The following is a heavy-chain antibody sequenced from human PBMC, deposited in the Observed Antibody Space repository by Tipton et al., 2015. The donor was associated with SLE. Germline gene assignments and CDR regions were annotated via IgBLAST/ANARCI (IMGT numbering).Heavy chain of an antibody. V-gene: IGHV4-59*01. CDR3: ARHLGVIVAFEV. J-gene: IGHJ3*01. CDR1: GGSISTYY. Sequence: TLSLTCTVSGGSISTYYWSWIRQSPGKGLEWIGFFYFSGSSQYNPSLKSRVAISADTSNNQFPLELRSVTAADTAVYYCARHLGVIVAFEVWGQGTVLTVSS. D-gene: IGHD3-10*01. CDR2: FYFSGSS.